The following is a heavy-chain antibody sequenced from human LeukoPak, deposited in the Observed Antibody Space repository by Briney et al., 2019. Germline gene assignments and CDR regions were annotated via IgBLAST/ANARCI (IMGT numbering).Heavy chain of an antibody. V-gene: IGHV3-11*04. CDR1: GFTFSDYY. D-gene: IGHD7-27*01. Sequence: GGSLRLSCAASGFTFSDYYMSWIRQAPGEGLEWVSYISSSGSTIYYADSVKGRFTISRDNAKNSLYLQMNSLRAEDTAVYYCATDWGNVYHFDYWGQGILVTVSS. J-gene: IGHJ4*02. CDR3: ATDWGNVYHFDY. CDR2: ISSSGSTI.